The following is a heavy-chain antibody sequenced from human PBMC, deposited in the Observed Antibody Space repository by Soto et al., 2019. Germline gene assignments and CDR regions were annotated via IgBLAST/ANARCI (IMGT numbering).Heavy chain of an antibody. CDR3: ARDRDYDYVWGSYRYTQWFDP. CDR1: GFTFSSYS. J-gene: IGHJ5*02. CDR2: ISSSSSYI. D-gene: IGHD3-16*02. V-gene: IGHV3-21*01. Sequence: PGGSLRLSCAASGFTFSSYSMNWVRQAPGKGLEWVSSISSSSSYIYYADSVKGRFTISRDNAKNSLYLQMNSPRAEDTAVYYCARDRDYDYVWGSYRYTQWFDPWGQGTLVTVSS.